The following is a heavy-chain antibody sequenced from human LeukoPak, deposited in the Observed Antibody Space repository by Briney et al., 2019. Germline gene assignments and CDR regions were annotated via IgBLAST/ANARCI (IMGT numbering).Heavy chain of an antibody. CDR3: VRRDGDPDY. V-gene: IGHV3-23*01. CDR2: ITGGAGYT. D-gene: IGHD4-17*01. J-gene: IGHJ4*02. CDR1: ESLFSTSA. Sequence: PGGSVRLSCEVSESLFSTSAMSWVRQTPGKGLEWVSSITGGAGYTYYADFAAGRFTISRDNSKKMVYLQMRSLRVEDTAVYYCVRRDGDPDYWGQGILVSVSS.